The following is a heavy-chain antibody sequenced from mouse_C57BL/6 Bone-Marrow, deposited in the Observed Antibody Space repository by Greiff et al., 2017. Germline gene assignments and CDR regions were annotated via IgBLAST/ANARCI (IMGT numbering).Heavy chain of an antibody. Sequence: DVKLVESGGGLVQPGGSLKLSCAASGFTFSDYGMAWVRQAPRKGPEWVAFISNLAYSIYYADTVTGRFTISRENAKNTLYLEMSSLRSEDTAMYYGATAYLYYAMDCWGQGGPVTVSS. CDR3: ATAYLYYAMDC. V-gene: IGHV5-15*01. D-gene: IGHD5-5*01. CDR2: ISNLAYSI. J-gene: IGHJ4*01. CDR1: GFTFSDYG.